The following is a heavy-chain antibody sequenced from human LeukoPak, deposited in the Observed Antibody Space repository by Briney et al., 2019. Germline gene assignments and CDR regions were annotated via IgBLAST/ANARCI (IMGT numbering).Heavy chain of an antibody. CDR2: IYYSGST. D-gene: IGHD4-23*01. CDR3: ARGGYGGNSAYYYYYGMDV. CDR1: GGSISSYY. J-gene: IGHJ6*02. V-gene: IGHV4-59*01. Sequence: SETLSLTCTVSGGSISSYYWSWIRQPPGKGLEWIGYIYYSGSTNYNPSLKSRVTISVDTSKNQFSLKLSSVPAADTAVYYCARGGYGGNSAYYYYYGMDVWGQGTTVTVSS.